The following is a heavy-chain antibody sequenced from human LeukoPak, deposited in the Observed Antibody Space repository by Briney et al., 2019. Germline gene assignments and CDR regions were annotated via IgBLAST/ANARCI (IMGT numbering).Heavy chain of an antibody. D-gene: IGHD3-22*01. V-gene: IGHV4-30-4*01. CDR2: IYYSGST. CDR3: ARVGYYYDSGGYS. J-gene: IGHJ5*02. Sequence: SQTLSLTCTVSGGSISSGDYYWGWIRQPPGKGLEWIGYIYYSGSTYYNPSLKSRVTISVDTSKNQFSLKLNSVTAEDTAVYYCARVGYYYDSGGYSWGQGTLVTVSS. CDR1: GGSISSGDYY.